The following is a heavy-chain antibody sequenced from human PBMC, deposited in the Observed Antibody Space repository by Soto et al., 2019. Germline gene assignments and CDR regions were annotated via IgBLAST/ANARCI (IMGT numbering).Heavy chain of an antibody. CDR1: GFTFSSYA. J-gene: IGHJ4*02. Sequence: QVQLVESGGGVVQPGRSLRLSCAASGFTFSSYAMHWVRQAPGKGLEWVAVISYDGSNKYYADSVKGRFIISRDNSKNTLYLQMNSLRAEDTAVYYCARAGGATDYWGQGTLVTVSS. CDR2: ISYDGSNK. CDR3: ARAGGATDY. D-gene: IGHD3-16*01. V-gene: IGHV3-30-3*01.